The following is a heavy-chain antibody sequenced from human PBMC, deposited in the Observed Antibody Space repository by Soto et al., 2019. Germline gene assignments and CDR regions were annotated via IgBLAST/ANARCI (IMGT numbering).Heavy chain of an antibody. J-gene: IGHJ4*02. CDR3: ARDSSCSGGSCYSAVDY. CDR1: GYTFTRYG. V-gene: IGHV1-18*01. CDR2: ISAYNGNT. D-gene: IGHD2-15*01. Sequence: ASVKVSCKASGYTFTRYGISWVRQAPGQGLEWMGWISAYNGNTNYAQKLQGRVTMTTDTSTSTAYMELRSLRSDDTAVYYCARDSSCSGGSCYSAVDYWGQGTLVTVSS.